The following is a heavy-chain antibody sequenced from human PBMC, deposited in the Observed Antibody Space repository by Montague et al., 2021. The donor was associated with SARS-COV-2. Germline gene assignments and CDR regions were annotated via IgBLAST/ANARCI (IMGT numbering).Heavy chain of an antibody. CDR2: INDSGTT. CDR3: ARGGRVKRTLLGIVVVTPSGNFDS. V-gene: IGHV4-34*01. CDR1: GGSFSGYY. D-gene: IGHD3-22*01. J-gene: IGHJ4*02. Sequence: LSLTSAVYGGSFSGYYWNWIRQPPGKGLEWIGEINDSGTTNYNPSLKSRVTLSVDTSMMQFSLELTSVTAADTAFYFCARGGRVKRTLLGIVVVTPSGNFDSWGQGVLVTVSS.